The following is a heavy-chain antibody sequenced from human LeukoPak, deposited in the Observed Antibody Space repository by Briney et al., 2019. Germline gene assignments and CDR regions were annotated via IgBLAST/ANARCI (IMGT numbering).Heavy chain of an antibody. CDR3: AREDYGDYRALDV. CDR2: IYSGGST. Sequence: GGSLRLSCAASGFTVSSNYMSWVRRAPGKGLEWVSVIYSGGSTYYADSVKGRFTISRDNSKNTLYLQMNSLRVEDTAVYYCAREDYGDYRALDVWGQGTTVTV. CDR1: GFTVSSNY. J-gene: IGHJ6*02. D-gene: IGHD4-17*01. V-gene: IGHV3-66*01.